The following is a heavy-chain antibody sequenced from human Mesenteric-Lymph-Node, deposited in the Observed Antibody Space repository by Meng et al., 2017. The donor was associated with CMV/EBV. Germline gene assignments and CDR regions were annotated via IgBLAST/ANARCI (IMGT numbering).Heavy chain of an antibody. CDR2: ISSSGAFK. CDR1: GFAFDTYG. V-gene: IGHV3-21*01. J-gene: IGHJ6*02. D-gene: IGHD5-12*01. Sequence: GESLKISCAASGFAFDTYGMNWVRQTPGKGLEWVSSISSSGAFKYYADSVKGRFTISRGNAKNSLYLQMNSLRAEDTAVYYCARELRRYTGLDVWGQGTTVTVSS. CDR3: ARELRRYTGLDV.